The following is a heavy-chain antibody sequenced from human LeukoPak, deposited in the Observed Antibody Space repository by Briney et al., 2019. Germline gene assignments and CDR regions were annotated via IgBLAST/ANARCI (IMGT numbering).Heavy chain of an antibody. CDR3: ARGSYGSGNYYMGDAFDI. CDR2: IYRGGST. V-gene: IGHV3-53*01. Sequence: GGSLRLSCAASGFSVSSNYMNWVRQAPGTGLEWVSAIYRGGSTYYADSVKGRFTISRDNSKNTVYLQMNSLRDDDTAVYYCARGSYGSGNYYMGDAFDIWGQGTMATVSS. J-gene: IGHJ3*02. CDR1: GFSVSSNY. D-gene: IGHD3-10*01.